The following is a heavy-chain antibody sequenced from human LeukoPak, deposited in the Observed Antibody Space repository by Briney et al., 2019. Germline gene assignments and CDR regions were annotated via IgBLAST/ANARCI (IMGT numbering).Heavy chain of an antibody. V-gene: IGHV3-7*01. CDR3: AREATIAAAGTDWFDP. CDR1: GFTFSSYW. J-gene: IGHJ5*02. CDR2: IKQDGSEK. Sequence: SGGSLRLSCAASGFTFSSYWMSWVRQAPGKGLEWVANIKQDGSEKYYVDSVKGRFTISRDNAKNSLYLQMNSLRAEDTAGYYCAREATIAAAGTDWFDPWGQGTLVTVSS. D-gene: IGHD6-13*01.